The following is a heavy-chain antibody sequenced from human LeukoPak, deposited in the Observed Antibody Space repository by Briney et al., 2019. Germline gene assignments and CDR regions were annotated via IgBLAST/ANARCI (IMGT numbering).Heavy chain of an antibody. V-gene: IGHV3-7*03. J-gene: IGHJ4*02. D-gene: IGHD4-17*01. CDR1: GFTFSSYW. Sequence: GGSLRLSCAVSGFTFSSYWMSWFRQAPGRGLEWVANINQDGSQKFSVDSVKGRFTISRDNAKNSLSLQMNSLRVEDTAVYYCARDWFDGDYDRFDYWGQGTLVTVSS. CDR2: INQDGSQK. CDR3: ARDWFDGDYDRFDY.